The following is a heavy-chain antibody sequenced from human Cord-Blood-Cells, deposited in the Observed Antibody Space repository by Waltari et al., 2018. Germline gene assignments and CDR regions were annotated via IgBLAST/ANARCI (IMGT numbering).Heavy chain of an antibody. V-gene: IGHV4-34*01. D-gene: IGHD3-3*01. CDR1: GGSFSGYY. CDR2: INHSGST. J-gene: IGHJ1*01. CDR3: ARSRARFLEWLPSPEYFQH. Sequence: QVQLQQWGAGLLKPSETLSLTCAVYGGSFSGYYWSWIRHPPGKGLEGIGEINHSGSTNYNPSLKSRVTISVDTSKNQFSLKLSSVTAADTAVYYCARSRARFLEWLPSPEYFQHWGQGTLVTVSS.